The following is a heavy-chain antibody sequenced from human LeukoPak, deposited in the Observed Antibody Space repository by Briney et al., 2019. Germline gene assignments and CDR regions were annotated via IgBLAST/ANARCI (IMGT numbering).Heavy chain of an antibody. V-gene: IGHV4-34*01. CDR2: INHSGST. J-gene: IGHJ5*02. CDR1: GGSFSGYY. D-gene: IGHD4-23*01. Sequence: SETLSLTCAVYGGSFSGYYWSWIRQPPGKGLEWIGEINHSGSTNYNPSLKSRVTISVDTSKNQFSLKLSSVTAADTAVYYCARGEYGITPRTIVIRWSRWFDPWGQGTLVTVSS. CDR3: ARGEYGITPRTIVIRWSRWFDP.